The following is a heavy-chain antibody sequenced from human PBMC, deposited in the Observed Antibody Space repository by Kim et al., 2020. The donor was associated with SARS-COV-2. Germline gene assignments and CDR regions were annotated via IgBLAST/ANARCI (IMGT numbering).Heavy chain of an antibody. CDR2: IKKDGSET. V-gene: IGHV3-7*01. J-gene: IGHJ4*02. CDR1: GFTFTSSW. CDR3: VTGGNRCGWCGDY. Sequence: GGSLRLSCAASGFTFTSSWMNWVRQAPGKGLEWVAIIKKDGSETYHVDSVKGRFTISRDNAKNSLYLQMNGLRAEDTALYYCVTGGNRCGWCGDYWGQG. D-gene: IGHD6-19*01.